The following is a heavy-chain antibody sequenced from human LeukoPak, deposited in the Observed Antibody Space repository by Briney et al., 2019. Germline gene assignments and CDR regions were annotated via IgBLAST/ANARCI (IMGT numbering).Heavy chain of an antibody. CDR1: GGSINSYY. J-gene: IGHJ4*02. Sequence: SETLSLTCTVSGGSINSYYWSWIRQPPGKGLEWIGYIYYSGSTNYNPSLKSRVTISVDTSKNQFSLKLSSVTAADTAVYYCARGSGSYGLYYFDYWGQGTLVTVSS. V-gene: IGHV4-59*01. D-gene: IGHD1-26*01. CDR3: ARGSGSYGLYYFDY. CDR2: IYYSGST.